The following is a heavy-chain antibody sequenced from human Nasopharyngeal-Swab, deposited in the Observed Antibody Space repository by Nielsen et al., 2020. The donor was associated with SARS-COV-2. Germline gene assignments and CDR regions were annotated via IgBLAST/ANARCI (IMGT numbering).Heavy chain of an antibody. CDR1: GFSFGTTD. D-gene: IGHD1-14*01. Sequence: GESLKISCAASGFSFGTTDMHWVRQAPGKGLEWVAVTSYDESHKYYAGSVHGRFTISRDNSKNTLYLQMYSLTTEDTAVYFCARDPILGPPDYFDYWGRGTLVIVSS. V-gene: IGHV3-30*03. CDR3: ARDPILGPPDYFDY. CDR2: TSYDESHK. J-gene: IGHJ4*02.